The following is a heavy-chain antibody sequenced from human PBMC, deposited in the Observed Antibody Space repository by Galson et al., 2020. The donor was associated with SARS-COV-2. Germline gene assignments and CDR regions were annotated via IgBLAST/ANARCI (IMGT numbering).Heavy chain of an antibody. CDR2: INARNGNT. CDR1: GYTFTSYA. J-gene: IGHJ1*01. D-gene: IGHD3-16*01. CDR3: ARFGGVYAQFPEEYFQH. V-gene: IGHV1-3*01. Sequence: GESLKISCKASGYTFTSYAMHWVRQAPGQRLEWMGWINARNGNTKYSQKFQGRVTITRDTSASTAYMELSSLRSEDTAVYYCARFGGVYAQFPEEYFQHWGQGTLVTVSS.